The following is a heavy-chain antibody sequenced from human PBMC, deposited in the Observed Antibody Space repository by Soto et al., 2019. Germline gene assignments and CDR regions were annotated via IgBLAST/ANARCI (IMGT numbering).Heavy chain of an antibody. J-gene: IGHJ6*02. V-gene: IGHV4-59*01. D-gene: IGHD2-2*01. Sequence: SETLSLTCTVSGGSISSYYWSWIRQSPGKGLEWIGYIHYSGSTKSNPSLKSRVTISVDTSRNQVSLKLSSVTAADSAVYFCARARYQLLHPYYYCMDVWGQGTTVTVS. CDR1: GGSISSYY. CDR2: IHYSGST. CDR3: ARARYQLLHPYYYCMDV.